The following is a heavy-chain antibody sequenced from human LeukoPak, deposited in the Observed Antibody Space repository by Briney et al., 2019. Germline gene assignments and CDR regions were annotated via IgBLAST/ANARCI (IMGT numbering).Heavy chain of an antibody. D-gene: IGHD3-3*01. Sequence: SQTLSLTCTVSGGSISSGGYYWSWIRQHPGKGLEWIGYIYYSGSTYYNPSPKSRVTISVDTSKNQFSLKLSSVTAADTAVYYCASTAKYYDFWSGYYGWFDPWGQGTLVTVSS. CDR1: GGSISSGGYY. CDR2: IYYSGST. CDR3: ASTAKYYDFWSGYYGWFDP. J-gene: IGHJ5*02. V-gene: IGHV4-31*03.